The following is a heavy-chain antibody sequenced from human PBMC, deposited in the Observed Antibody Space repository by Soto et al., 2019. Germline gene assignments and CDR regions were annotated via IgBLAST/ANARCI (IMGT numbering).Heavy chain of an antibody. V-gene: IGHV4-59*08. J-gene: IGHJ4*02. D-gene: IGHD7-27*01. CDR1: GDSISTDN. Sequence: PSETLSLTCTVSGDSISTDNWSWIRQSPGKGLEWIGFIYYGGSTNYNPSLKSRVTISVDTPKNQLSLKLSSVTAADKAVYYCAKNWNWGSLVHWGQGTLVTVSS. CDR3: AKNWNWGSLVH. CDR2: IYYGGST.